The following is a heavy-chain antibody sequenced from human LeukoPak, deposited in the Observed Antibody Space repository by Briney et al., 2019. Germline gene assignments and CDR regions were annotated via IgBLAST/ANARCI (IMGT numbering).Heavy chain of an antibody. CDR3: ARREFSDWFDP. D-gene: IGHD3-3*02. V-gene: IGHV4-59*08. Sequence: SETLSLTCTVSSGSISSYYWSWIRQPPGKGLEWIGYIYYSGSTNYNPSLKSRVTISLDTSKNQFSLKLISVTAADTAVYYCARREFSDWFDPWGQGTLVTVSS. J-gene: IGHJ5*02. CDR1: SGSISSYY. CDR2: IYYSGST.